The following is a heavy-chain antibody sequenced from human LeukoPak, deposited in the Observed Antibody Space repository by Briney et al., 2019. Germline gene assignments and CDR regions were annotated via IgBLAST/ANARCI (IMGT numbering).Heavy chain of an antibody. V-gene: IGHV4-39*07. J-gene: IGHJ5*02. CDR2: IHYSETT. Sequence: SETLSLTCTVSGGSISSSNYYWGWIRQPPGKGLEWIASIHYSETTYYNPSLKSRVTISVDTSKNQFSLKLSSVTAADTAVYYCARDYSSGWLNWFDPWGQGTLVTVSS. CDR1: GGSISSSNYY. CDR3: ARDYSSGWLNWFDP. D-gene: IGHD6-19*01.